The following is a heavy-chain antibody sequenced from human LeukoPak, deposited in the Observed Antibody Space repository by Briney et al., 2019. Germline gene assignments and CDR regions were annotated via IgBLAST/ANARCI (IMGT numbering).Heavy chain of an antibody. V-gene: IGHV4-59*11. J-gene: IGHJ5*02. CDR3: ARDWDGRDSDRSGYYPRWFDP. Sequence: TPSETLSLTCSVSGGSISSHYWSWIRQPPGKGLEWIGEVYYTGNTHYNPSLQSRVTISVDKSKNQFSLDLSSVTAADTAVYYCARDWDGRDSDRSGYYPRWFDPWGQGTLVTVSS. CDR1: GGSISSHY. D-gene: IGHD3-22*01. CDR2: VYYTGNT.